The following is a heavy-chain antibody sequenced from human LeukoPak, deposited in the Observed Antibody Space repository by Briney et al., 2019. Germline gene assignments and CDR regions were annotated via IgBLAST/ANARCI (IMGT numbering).Heavy chain of an antibody. CDR2: IRTKAYAGAT. J-gene: IGHJ4*02. Sequence: GGSLRLSCTTSGFTFGDFAMSWVRQAPGKGLEWVGFIRTKAYAGATEHAASVKGKFTISRDDSKSIAYLQMNSQKIEDTAVYYCTRDLNPYSSSWYITRYWGQGTLVTVSS. CDR3: TRDLNPYSSSWYITRY. CDR1: GFTFGDFA. V-gene: IGHV3-49*04. D-gene: IGHD6-13*01.